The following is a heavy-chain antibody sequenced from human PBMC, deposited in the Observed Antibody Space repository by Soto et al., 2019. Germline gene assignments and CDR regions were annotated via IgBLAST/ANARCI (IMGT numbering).Heavy chain of an antibody. Sequence: GGSLRLSCEASGFTFSRFAMSWVRQAPGKGLEWVSTFSGPGGDTYYADSVKGRFTISRDNFKSSLYLQMSNLRAEDTAIYYCAKGKISTTTYTSFDSWGQGPLVTVSS. CDR1: GFTFSRFA. J-gene: IGHJ5*01. CDR2: FSGPGGDT. D-gene: IGHD2-2*01. V-gene: IGHV3-23*01. CDR3: AKGKISTTTYTSFDS.